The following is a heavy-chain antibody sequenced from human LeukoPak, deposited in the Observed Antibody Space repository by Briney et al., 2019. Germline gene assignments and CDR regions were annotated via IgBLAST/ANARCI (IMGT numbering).Heavy chain of an antibody. CDR3: AKVSGGGLYYDGMDV. CDR1: GFTVSSNY. V-gene: IGHV3-23*01. CDR2: ISGSGGTT. D-gene: IGHD1-14*01. Sequence: GGSLRLSCAASGFTVSSNYMNWVRQAPGKGLEWVSVISGSGGTTYYADSVKGRFTISRDSSKNTLYLQMNSLRAEDTAVYYCAKVSGGGLYYDGMDVWGQGTTVTVSS. J-gene: IGHJ6*02.